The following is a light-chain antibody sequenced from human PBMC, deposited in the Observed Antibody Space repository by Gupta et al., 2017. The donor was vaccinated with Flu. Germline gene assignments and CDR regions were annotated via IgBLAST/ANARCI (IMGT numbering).Light chain of an antibody. CDR2: GAS. CDR1: QSVSSN. CDR3: QQYNNWPPYT. V-gene: IGKV3-15*01. J-gene: IGKJ2*01. Sequence: TVTTQSPATMSVSPGERATPSCRASQSVSSNLAWYQQKPGQAPRPLIYGASTRATGIPARSSGSGSGTEFTLTISSLQSEDFAVYYCQQYNNWPPYTFGQGTKLEIK.